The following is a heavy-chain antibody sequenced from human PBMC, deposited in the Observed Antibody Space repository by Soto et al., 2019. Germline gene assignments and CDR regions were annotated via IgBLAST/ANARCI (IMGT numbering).Heavy chain of an antibody. J-gene: IGHJ4*02. Sequence: QVQLVQSGAEVRESGASVKVSCTASGYSFTSLDINWVRQTAGQGLERMGWMQPSTGRTGYAQKFQGRVTMTRDTSINTAYMELTTLTSDDTAFYYCARGVSAGVDYWGQGTLVTVSS. D-gene: IGHD1-26*01. V-gene: IGHV1-8*01. CDR2: MQPSTGRT. CDR1: GYSFTSLD. CDR3: ARGVSAGVDY.